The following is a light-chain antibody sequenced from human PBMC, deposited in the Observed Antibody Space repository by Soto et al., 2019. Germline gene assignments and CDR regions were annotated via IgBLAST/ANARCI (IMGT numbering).Light chain of an antibody. CDR2: EVN. CDR3: SSYTSSNTLVV. V-gene: IGLV2-14*01. J-gene: IGLJ3*02. Sequence: QSALTQPASVSGSPGQSITISCIGSSSDVGGYNFVSWYQQHPGKAPTLMIYEVNNRPSGVSNRSSGSKSGNTASLTISGLQPEDEADYYCSSYTSSNTLVVFGGGTKLTVL. CDR1: SSDVGGYNF.